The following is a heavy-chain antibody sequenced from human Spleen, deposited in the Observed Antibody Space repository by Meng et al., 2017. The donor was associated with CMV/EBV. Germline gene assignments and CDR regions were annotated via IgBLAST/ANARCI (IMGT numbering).Heavy chain of an antibody. CDR2: INHSGST. V-gene: IGHV4-34*01. CDR1: GGSLSGYY. J-gene: IGHJ4*02. Sequence: LTGTVSGGSLSGYYWSWIRQSPGKGLEWIGEINHSGSTIYNPSLKSRVTMSVDTSKNQFSLRVTSLTAADTAVYFCARGGGELNLDYWGQGTLVTVSS. D-gene: IGHD1-26*01. CDR3: ARGGGELNLDY.